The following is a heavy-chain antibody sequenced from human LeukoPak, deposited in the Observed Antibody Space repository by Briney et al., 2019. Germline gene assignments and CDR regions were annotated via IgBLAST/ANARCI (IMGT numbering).Heavy chain of an antibody. CDR1: GGSISSYY. CDR3: ARLVGATTFPFDY. CDR2: IYYSGST. D-gene: IGHD1-26*01. J-gene: IGHJ4*02. V-gene: IGHV4-59*08. Sequence: PSETLSLTCTVSGGSISSYYWSWIRQPPGKGLEWIGYIYYSGSTNYNPSLKSRVTISVDTSKNQFSLKLSSVTAADTAVYYCARLVGATTFPFDYWGQGTLVTVSS.